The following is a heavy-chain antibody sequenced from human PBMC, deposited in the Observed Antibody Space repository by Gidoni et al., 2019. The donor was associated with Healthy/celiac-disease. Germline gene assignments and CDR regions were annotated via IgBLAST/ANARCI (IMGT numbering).Heavy chain of an antibody. Sequence: EVQLLESGGGLVQPGGSLRLSCAASGFPFGSYAMCWVRQAPGKGLDGVSAISGSGGSTYYADSVKGRFTISRDNSKNTLYLQMNSLRAEDTAVYYCAKGGSYPVTAFDIWGQGTMVTVSS. CDR1: GFPFGSYA. J-gene: IGHJ3*02. V-gene: IGHV3-23*01. CDR2: ISGSGGST. CDR3: AKGGSYPVTAFDI. D-gene: IGHD3-16*02.